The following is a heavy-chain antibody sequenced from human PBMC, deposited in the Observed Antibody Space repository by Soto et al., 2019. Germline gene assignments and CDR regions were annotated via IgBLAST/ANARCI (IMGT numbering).Heavy chain of an antibody. CDR2: VYASGST. V-gene: IGHV4-4*07. D-gene: IGHD3-10*01. CDR1: GGSITSNA. J-gene: IGHJ6*02. CDR3: AVRGDFQSYDHGMDV. Sequence: QVQLQESGPGLVRPSETLSLTCSVSGGSITSNAWSWIRQPAGKGLEWIGRVYASGSTNYNPSLKGRVTLSVDTSKNQYSLKLTSVTAAATAVYYCAVRGDFQSYDHGMDVWGQGTTVTVSS.